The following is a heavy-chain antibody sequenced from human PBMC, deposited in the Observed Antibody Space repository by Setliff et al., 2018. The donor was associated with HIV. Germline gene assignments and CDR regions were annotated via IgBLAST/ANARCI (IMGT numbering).Heavy chain of an antibody. CDR3: AKDPFTSSWYGFDY. J-gene: IGHJ4*02. D-gene: IGHD6-13*01. CDR2: VYPDDSNP. V-gene: IGHV5-51*01. Sequence: GESLKISCKGSGYSFGDYWIAWVRQMPGKGLEWMGIVYPDDSNPKYSPSFQGQVTMSADNSKNTLYLQMDSLRPEDTGFYYCAKDPFTSSWYGFDYWGQGALVTVSS. CDR1: GYSFGDYW.